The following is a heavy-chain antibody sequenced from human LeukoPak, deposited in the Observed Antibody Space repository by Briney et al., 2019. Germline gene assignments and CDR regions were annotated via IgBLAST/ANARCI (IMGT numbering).Heavy chain of an antibody. CDR3: ARQTGSGLFILP. CDR2: IYYSGNT. CDR1: GVSISSSNSY. J-gene: IGHJ4*02. V-gene: IGHV4-39*01. Sequence: PSETLSLTCTVSGVSISSSNSYWGCTRQPPGKGLGWIGCIYYSGNTYYNASRNSQVSLSINTSKNQFSLRLTSVTAADTAVYYWARQTGSGLFILPGGQGTLVTVSS. D-gene: IGHD3/OR15-3a*01.